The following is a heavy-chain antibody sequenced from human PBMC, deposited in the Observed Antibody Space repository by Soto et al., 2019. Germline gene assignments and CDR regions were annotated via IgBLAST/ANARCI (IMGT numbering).Heavy chain of an antibody. CDR3: AKDSNKYSSSLRGRYFDY. D-gene: IGHD4-4*01. J-gene: IGHJ4*02. CDR2: ISGGGSNT. V-gene: IGHV3-23*01. CDR1: GFPFSSYV. Sequence: VGSLRLSCAASGFPFSSYVMSWVRQAPGKGLEWVSGISGGGSNTFYADSVKGRFTISRDNSKNTLLLQMNSLEAEDTAVYYCAKDSNKYSSSLRGRYFDYWGQGIGVTVSS.